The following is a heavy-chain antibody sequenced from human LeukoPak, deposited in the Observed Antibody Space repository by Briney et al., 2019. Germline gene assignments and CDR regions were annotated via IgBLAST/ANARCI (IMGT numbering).Heavy chain of an antibody. CDR3: ARVRDDTAYYFDY. V-gene: IGHV4-59*01. CDR2: IYYSGST. Sequence: PSETLSLTCTVSGGSISSYYWSWIRQPPGKGLEWIGYIYYSGSTNYNPSLKSRVTISVDRSKNQFSLKLSSVTAADTAVYYCARVRDDTAYYFDYWGQGTLVTVSS. CDR1: GGSISSYY. D-gene: IGHD3-9*01. J-gene: IGHJ4*02.